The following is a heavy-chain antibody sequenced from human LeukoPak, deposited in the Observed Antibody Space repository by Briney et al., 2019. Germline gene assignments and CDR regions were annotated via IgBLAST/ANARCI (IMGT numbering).Heavy chain of an antibody. CDR2: IRYDGSDQ. V-gene: IGHV3-30*02. Sequence: GGSLRLSCAASGFTFSSYDMHWVRQAPGKGLEWVAFIRYDGSDQYYADSVKGRFTISRDNSKNTLYLQMNSLRADDTAMYYCARGSYSSSWKTFDYWGQGTLVTVSS. J-gene: IGHJ4*02. CDR3: ARGSYSSSWKTFDY. D-gene: IGHD6-13*01. CDR1: GFTFSSYD.